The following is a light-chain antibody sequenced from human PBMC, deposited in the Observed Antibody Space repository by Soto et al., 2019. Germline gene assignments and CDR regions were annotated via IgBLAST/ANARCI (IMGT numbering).Light chain of an antibody. CDR2: DVS. J-gene: IGLJ1*01. V-gene: IGLV2-14*03. CDR1: SNEVGCYNY. Sequence: QSVLTQPASVSGSPGQSITISCTGTSNEVGCYNYVSWYQQHPGKAPKLMIYDVSNRPSGVSNRFSGSKSANTASLTISGLQTEDESDYYCSSYTGSSTYVFGTGTKVTVL. CDR3: SSYTGSSTYV.